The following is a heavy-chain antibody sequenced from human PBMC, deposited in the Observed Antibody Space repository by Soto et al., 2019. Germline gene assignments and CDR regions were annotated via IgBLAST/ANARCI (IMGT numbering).Heavy chain of an antibody. Sequence: GGSLRLSCAASGFTFSSYSMNWVRQAPGKGLEWVSSISSSSSYIYYADSVKGRFTISRDNAKNSLYLQMNSLRAEDTAVYYCARDSTGTHYYGMDVWGQGTTVTVSS. CDR3: ARDSTGTHYYGMDV. V-gene: IGHV3-21*01. D-gene: IGHD1-1*01. CDR1: GFTFSSYS. J-gene: IGHJ6*02. CDR2: ISSSSSYI.